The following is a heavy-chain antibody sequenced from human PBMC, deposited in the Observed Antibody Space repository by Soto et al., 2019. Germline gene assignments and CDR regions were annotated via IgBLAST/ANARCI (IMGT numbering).Heavy chain of an antibody. J-gene: IGHJ3*02. V-gene: IGHV3-9*01. CDR2: ISWNSGSI. CDR3: AKVGPYSPGAFDI. CDR1: GFTFDDYA. D-gene: IGHD5-18*01. Sequence: EVQLVESGGGLVQPGRSLRLSCAASGFTFDDYAMHWVRQAPGKGLEWVSGISWNSGSIGYADSVKGRFTISRDNAKNSLYRQMNSLRAEDTALYYCAKVGPYSPGAFDIWGQGTMVTVSS.